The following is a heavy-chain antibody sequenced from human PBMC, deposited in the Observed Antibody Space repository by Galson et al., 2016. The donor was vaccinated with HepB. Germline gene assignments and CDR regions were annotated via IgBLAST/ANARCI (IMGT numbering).Heavy chain of an antibody. CDR1: GFTFRNYA. D-gene: IGHD6-19*01. V-gene: IGHV3-23*01. CDR3: TTWLSHHFDY. CDR2: IDGPTPNT. J-gene: IGHJ4*02. Sequence: SLRLSCAASGFTFRNYALSWVRRAPGKGLEWVSHIDGPTPNTHYADSVRGRFSIYRDNSRDTLYLQMDSPTAEDSAIYYCTTWLSHHFDYWGQGTLLTVSS.